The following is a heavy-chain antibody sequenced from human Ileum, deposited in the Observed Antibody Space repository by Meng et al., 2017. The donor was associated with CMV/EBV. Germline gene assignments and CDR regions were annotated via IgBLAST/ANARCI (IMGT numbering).Heavy chain of an antibody. D-gene: IGHD2-2*01. CDR3: ARNIFEDQMLPFDY. Sequence: VQCQHTGPGRGHPSPTLPLTWAISGDSVSSKSVTWNWIRQSPSRGLEWLGRTYYKSKWYNDYAVSVKSRITINPDTSRNHFFLQLSSVSPEDTAVYYCARNIFEDQMLPFDYWGQGTLVTVSS. J-gene: IGHJ4*02. CDR2: TYYKSKWYN. V-gene: IGHV6-1*01. CDR1: GDSVSSKSVT.